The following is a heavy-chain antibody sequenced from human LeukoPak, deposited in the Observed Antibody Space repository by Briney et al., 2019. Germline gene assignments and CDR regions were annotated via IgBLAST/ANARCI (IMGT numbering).Heavy chain of an antibody. CDR1: GFTFSDYY. D-gene: IGHD6-13*01. CDR2: ISSSGSTI. CDR3: AKCGYSSRENYYFDY. V-gene: IGHV3-11*04. Sequence: PGGSLRLSCAASGFTFSDYYMSWIRQAPGKGLEWVSYISSSGSTIYYADSVKGRFTISRDNAKNSLYLQMNSLRAEDTAVYYCAKCGYSSRENYYFDYWGQGTLVTVSS. J-gene: IGHJ4*02.